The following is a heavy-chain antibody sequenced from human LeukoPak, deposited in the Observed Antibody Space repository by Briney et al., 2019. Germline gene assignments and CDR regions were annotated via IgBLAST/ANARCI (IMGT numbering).Heavy chain of an antibody. CDR1: GFTSSSYS. Sequence: GGSLRLSCAASGFTSSSYSMNWVRQAPGKGLEWVSSISSSSSYIYYADSVKGRFTISRDNAKNSLYLQMNSLRAEDTAVYYCARDNGAIDSYLPTDCWGQGTLVTVSS. J-gene: IGHJ4*02. V-gene: IGHV3-21*01. CDR2: ISSSSSYI. CDR3: ARDNGAIDSYLPTDC. D-gene: IGHD1-26*01.